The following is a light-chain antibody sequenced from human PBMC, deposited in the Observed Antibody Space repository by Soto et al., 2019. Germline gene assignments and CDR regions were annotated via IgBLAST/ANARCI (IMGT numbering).Light chain of an antibody. CDR3: QQFATSSPT. J-gene: IGKJ2*01. CDR2: GAS. Sequence: DIQMTQSPSTLSASVGDRVTFTCRASQSISRWLAWYQQRPREAPKLLLYGASSLESGVPSRFSGSGSGTEFALTISGLQPSDFATYFCQQFATSSPTLGQGTKLEI. V-gene: IGKV1-5*01. CDR1: QSISRW.